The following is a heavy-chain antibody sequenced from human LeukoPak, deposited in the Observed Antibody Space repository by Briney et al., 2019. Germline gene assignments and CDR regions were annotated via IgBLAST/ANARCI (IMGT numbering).Heavy chain of an antibody. CDR3: ARVPAANWYYFDY. D-gene: IGHD2-2*01. CDR1: GGTFSSYA. CDR2: IIPILGTA. J-gene: IGHJ4*02. Sequence: GASVKVSCKASGGTFSSYAISWVRQAPGQGLEWMGGIIPILGTANYAQKFQGRVTITTDESTSTAYMELSSLRSEDTAVYYCARVPAANWYYFDYWGQGTLVTVSS. V-gene: IGHV1-69*05.